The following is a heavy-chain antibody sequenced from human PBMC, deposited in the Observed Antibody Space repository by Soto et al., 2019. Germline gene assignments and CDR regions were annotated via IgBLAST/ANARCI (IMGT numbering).Heavy chain of an antibody. CDR3: ARVPVAGTTFYYYGMDV. V-gene: IGHV1-69*13. Sequence: PVKVSCKASGGTFSSYAISWVRQAPGQGLEWMGGIIPIFGTANYAQKFQGRVTITADESTSTAYMELSSLRSEDTAVYYCARVPVAGTTFYYYGMDVWGQGTTVTVSS. CDR1: GGTFSSYA. J-gene: IGHJ6*02. D-gene: IGHD4-17*01. CDR2: IIPIFGTA.